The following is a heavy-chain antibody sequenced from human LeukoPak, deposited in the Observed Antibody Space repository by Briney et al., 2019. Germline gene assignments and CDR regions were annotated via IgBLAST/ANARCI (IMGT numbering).Heavy chain of an antibody. CDR2: INPSGGST. CDR1: GGTFSSYA. CDR3: ARFAGIAAAGTHIDY. J-gene: IGHJ4*02. D-gene: IGHD6-13*01. V-gene: IGHV1-46*01. Sequence: ASVKVSCKASGGTFSSYAISWVRQAPGQGLEWMGIINPSGGSTSYAQKFQGRVTMTRDTSTSTVYMELSSLRSEDTAVYYCARFAGIAAAGTHIDYWGQGTLVTVSS.